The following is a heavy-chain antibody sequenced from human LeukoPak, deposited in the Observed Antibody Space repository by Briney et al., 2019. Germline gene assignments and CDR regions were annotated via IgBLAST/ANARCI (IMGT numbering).Heavy chain of an antibody. V-gene: IGHV3-23*01. Sequence: GGSLRLSCAASGFTFSSYAMSWVRQAPGKGLEWVSAISGSGGSTYYADSVKGRSTISRDNSKNTMYLQMTSLRAEDTAVYYCAKFGSYGPAADYWGQGALVTVSS. CDR1: GFTFSSYA. CDR2: ISGSGGST. J-gene: IGHJ4*02. CDR3: AKFGSYGPAADY. D-gene: IGHD5-18*01.